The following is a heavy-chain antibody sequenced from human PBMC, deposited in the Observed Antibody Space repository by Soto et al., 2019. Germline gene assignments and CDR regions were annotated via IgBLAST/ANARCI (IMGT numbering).Heavy chain of an antibody. CDR3: ARDNIVSKGDGMDV. Sequence: QVQLQESGPGLVKPSETLSLTCTVSGASISNAYWSWIRQAAGKRLEWIGRIHSSGTFNYNPSLKSRVSITRDTSKNQISLKLSSVTAADTAGYYCARDNIVSKGDGMDVWGQGTTVTVSS. CDR1: GASISNAY. D-gene: IGHD3-16*02. V-gene: IGHV4-4*07. J-gene: IGHJ6*02. CDR2: IHSSGTF.